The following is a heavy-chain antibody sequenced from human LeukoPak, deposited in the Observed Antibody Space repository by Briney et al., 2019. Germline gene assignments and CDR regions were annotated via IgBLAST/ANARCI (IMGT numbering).Heavy chain of an antibody. CDR3: ARGVSTAMVTCFDY. Sequence: GGSLRLSCAASGFTFDDYGMSWVRHAPGKGLEWVSGINWNGGSTGYADSVKGRFTISRDNAKNSLYLQMNSLRAEDTALYYCARGVSTAMVTCFDYWGQGTLVTVSS. J-gene: IGHJ4*02. V-gene: IGHV3-20*04. D-gene: IGHD5-18*01. CDR2: INWNGGST. CDR1: GFTFDDYG.